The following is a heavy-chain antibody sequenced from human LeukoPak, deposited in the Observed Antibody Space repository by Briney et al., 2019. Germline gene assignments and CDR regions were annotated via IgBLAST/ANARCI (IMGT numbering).Heavy chain of an antibody. Sequence: NASETLSLTCTVSGGSISSSSYYWGWIRQPPGKGLEWIGSIYYSGSTYYHPSLKSRVTISVDTSKNQFSLKLSSVTAADTAVYYCASANCSSTSCYVVTNWFDPWGQGTLVTVSS. D-gene: IGHD2-2*01. CDR2: IYYSGST. CDR3: ASANCSSTSCYVVTNWFDP. V-gene: IGHV4-39*07. J-gene: IGHJ5*02. CDR1: GGSISSSSYY.